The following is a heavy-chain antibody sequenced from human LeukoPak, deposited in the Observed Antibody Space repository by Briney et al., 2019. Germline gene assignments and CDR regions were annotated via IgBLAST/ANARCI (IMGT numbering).Heavy chain of an antibody. CDR3: ARFCSSTSCSLLYYYYGMDV. D-gene: IGHD2-2*01. J-gene: IGHJ6*02. CDR1: GYTFTSYG. Sequence: ASVKVSCKASGYTFTSYGISWVRQAPGQGLEWMEWISAYNGNTNYAQKLQGRVTMTTDTSTSTAYMELRSLRSDDTAVYYCARFCSSTSCSLLYYYYGMDVWGQGTTVTVSS. V-gene: IGHV1-18*01. CDR2: ISAYNGNT.